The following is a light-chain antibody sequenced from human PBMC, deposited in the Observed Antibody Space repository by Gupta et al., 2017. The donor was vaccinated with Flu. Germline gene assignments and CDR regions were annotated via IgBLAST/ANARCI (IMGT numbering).Light chain of an antibody. CDR1: SSNLGNNP. J-gene: IGLJ1*01. Sequence: QSVLTQPPSASGAPGQRVTIYCFGPSSNLGNNPVHWYQQLPGAAPKLLLYSFSQRPSGVHDRFSGSKSATSAYLAISGLQSEDEADYYCSAWDDSLNGHYVFGTGTKVTVL. CDR3: SAWDDSLNGHYV. CDR2: SFS. V-gene: IGLV1-44*01.